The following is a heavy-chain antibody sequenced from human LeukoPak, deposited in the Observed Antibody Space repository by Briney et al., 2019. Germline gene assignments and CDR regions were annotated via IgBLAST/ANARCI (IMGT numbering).Heavy chain of an antibody. V-gene: IGHV4-59*12. Sequence: SETLSLTCTVSGGSISSYYWSWIRQPLGKGLEWIGYIYYSGSTNYNPSLKSRVTISVDTSKNQFSLKLSSVTAADTAVYYCARATPYYDFWSGYSPYYFDYWGQGTLVTVSS. D-gene: IGHD3-3*01. CDR1: GGSISSYY. CDR3: ARATPYYDFWSGYSPYYFDY. CDR2: IYYSGST. J-gene: IGHJ4*02.